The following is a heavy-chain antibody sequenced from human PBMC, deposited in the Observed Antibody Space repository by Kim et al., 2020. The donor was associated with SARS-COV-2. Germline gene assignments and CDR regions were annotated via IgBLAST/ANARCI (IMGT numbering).Heavy chain of an antibody. Sequence: GGSLRLSCAASGFTFSNYGMHWVRQAPGKGLEWVALIWSAGSKTYYADSVKGRFNISRDNSKNTLSLQMNTLRVEDTAVYYCARGVVIGSSGRWYEFDNWRQDTLVTVST. CDR1: GFTFSNYG. V-gene: IGHV3-33*01. CDR2: IWSAGSKT. CDR3: ARGVVIGSSGRWYEFDN. J-gene: IGHJ4*02. D-gene: IGHD6-13*01.